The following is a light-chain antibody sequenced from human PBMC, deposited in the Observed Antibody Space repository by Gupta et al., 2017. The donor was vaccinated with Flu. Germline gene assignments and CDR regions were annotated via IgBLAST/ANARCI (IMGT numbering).Light chain of an antibody. CDR3: AAWDDSLRGPNWV. CDR1: SSNIGSNY. CDR2: RND. V-gene: IGLV1-47*01. Sequence: TISCSGSSSNIGSNYVYWYQQLPGTAPNPLIYRNDQRPSGVPDRVSGSTSDTSASLAISGLRSEDEADYYCAAWDDSLRGPNWVFGGGTKLTVL. J-gene: IGLJ3*02.